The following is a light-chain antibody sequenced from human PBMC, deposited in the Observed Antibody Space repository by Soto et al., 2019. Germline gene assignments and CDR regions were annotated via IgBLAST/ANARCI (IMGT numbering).Light chain of an antibody. J-gene: IGKJ1*01. V-gene: IGKV1-6*01. CDR3: LQDYNYPWT. Sequence: AIQMTQSPSSLSSSVGDRVTITCRASQGMRNDLGWYQQKPGKAPKLLIYAASSLQSGVPSRFSGSGSGTDFTLTISSLQPEDFATYYCLQDYNYPWTFGQGTKVEIK. CDR2: AAS. CDR1: QGMRND.